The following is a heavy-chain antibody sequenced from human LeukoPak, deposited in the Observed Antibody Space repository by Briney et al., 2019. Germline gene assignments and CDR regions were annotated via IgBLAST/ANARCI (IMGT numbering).Heavy chain of an antibody. J-gene: IGHJ4*02. CDR2: IYYSGST. CDR3: ARFLIGLGYFDY. CDR1: GGSISSSSYY. Sequence: KPSETLSLTCTVSGGSISSSSYYWGWIRQPPGKGLEWIGSIYYSGSTYYNPSPKSRVTISVDTSKNQFSLKLSSVTAADTAVYYCARFLIGLGYFDYWGQGTLVTVSS. V-gene: IGHV4-39*01. D-gene: IGHD2/OR15-2a*01.